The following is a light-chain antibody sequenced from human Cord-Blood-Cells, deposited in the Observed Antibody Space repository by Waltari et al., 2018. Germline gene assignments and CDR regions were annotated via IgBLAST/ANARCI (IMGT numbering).Light chain of an antibody. V-gene: IGKV1-39*01. CDR2: VAS. CDR1: QSISSY. CDR3: QQSYSTPLT. Sequence: DIQMTHPPSSLSAPVGDRVTITCRASQSISSYLNWYQQKPGKAPKLLINVASSLQSGVPSRFSGSGSVTDFTLIISSLQPADFATYYCQQSYSTPLTCGGGTKGEI. J-gene: IGKJ4*01.